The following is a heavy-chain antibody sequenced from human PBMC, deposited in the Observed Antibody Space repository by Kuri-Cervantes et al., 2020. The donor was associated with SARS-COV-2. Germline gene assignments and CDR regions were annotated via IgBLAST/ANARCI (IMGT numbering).Heavy chain of an antibody. CDR3: ARVAAADLKYFQH. Sequence: GSLRLSCTVSGGSISSSSYYWGWIRQPPGKGLEWIGSIYYSGSTYYNPSLKSRVTVSVDTSKNQFSLKLSSVTAADTAVYYCARVAAADLKYFQHWGQGTLVTVSS. CDR1: GGSISSSSYY. V-gene: IGHV4-39*07. J-gene: IGHJ1*01. CDR2: IYYSGST. D-gene: IGHD6-13*01.